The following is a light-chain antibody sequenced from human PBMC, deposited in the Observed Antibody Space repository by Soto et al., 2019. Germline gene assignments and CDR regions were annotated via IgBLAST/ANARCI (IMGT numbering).Light chain of an antibody. CDR3: QQYNDWPRT. CDR2: GAS. CDR1: QSVSSN. V-gene: IGKV3-15*01. J-gene: IGKJ1*01. Sequence: EIVMTQSPATLSVSPGERATLSCRASQSVSSNLAWYQQKPGQAPRLLIYGASIRATGIPARFSGSGSGTEFTLTISSLQSEDFAFYYCQQYNDWPRTFGHGTKVEVK.